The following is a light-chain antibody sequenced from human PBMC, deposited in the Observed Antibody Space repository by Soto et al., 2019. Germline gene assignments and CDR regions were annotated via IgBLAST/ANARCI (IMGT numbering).Light chain of an antibody. J-gene: IGLJ1*01. CDR3: SSSTSSSLYV. V-gene: IGLV2-14*01. Sequence: QSALTQPASVSGSPGQSITISCTGTSSDVGGYNYVSWYQQHPDKAPKLMIYEVSNRPSGVSNRFSGSKSGNTASLTISGLQAEDEADYYCSSSTSSSLYVFGTGTNVTVL. CDR1: SSDVGGYNY. CDR2: EVS.